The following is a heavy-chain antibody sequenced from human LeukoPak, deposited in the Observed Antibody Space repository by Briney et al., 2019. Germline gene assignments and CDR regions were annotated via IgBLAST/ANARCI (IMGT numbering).Heavy chain of an antibody. CDR3: ARGRSNYYGMDV. Sequence: SETLSLTCSVSDGSIDSYYWNWIRWPPGKGLEWIGYIYYNGNTNYSPSLKSRVTMSVDTSKNLFSLKVSSVTAADTAVYYCARGRSNYYGMDVWGQGTTVTVSS. CDR2: IYYNGNT. J-gene: IGHJ6*02. D-gene: IGHD1-26*01. V-gene: IGHV4-59*01. CDR1: DGSIDSYY.